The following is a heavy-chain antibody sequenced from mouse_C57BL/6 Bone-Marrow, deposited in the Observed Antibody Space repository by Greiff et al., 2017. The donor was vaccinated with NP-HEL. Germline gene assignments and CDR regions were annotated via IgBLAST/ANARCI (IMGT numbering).Heavy chain of an antibody. Sequence: EVKLVESGGGLVQPGGSLSLSCAASGFTFTDYYMSWVRQPPGKALEWLGFIRNKANGYTTEYSASVKGRFTISRDNSQSILYLQMNALSAEDSATYYCARYTVYDGYFDYWGQGTTLTVSS. CDR2: IRNKANGYTT. CDR3: ARYTVYDGYFDY. V-gene: IGHV7-3*01. CDR1: GFTFTDYY. D-gene: IGHD2-3*01. J-gene: IGHJ2*01.